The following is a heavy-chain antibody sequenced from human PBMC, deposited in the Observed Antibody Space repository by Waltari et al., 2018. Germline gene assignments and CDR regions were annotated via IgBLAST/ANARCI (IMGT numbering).Heavy chain of an antibody. V-gene: IGHV1-69-2*01. CDR3: ATAPASLHRKYFDY. D-gene: IGHD2-2*01. CDR2: VYPEDGET. J-gene: IGHJ4*02. Sequence: EVQLVQSGAEVKKPGATVKISCKVSGYTFTDYYMHVVQEAPGKGLEWMGLVYPEDGETIYAEKFQGSVTLTADTSTDPAYLELSSLRSEDTAVYYCATAPASLHRKYFDYWGQGTLVTVSS. CDR1: GYTFTDYY.